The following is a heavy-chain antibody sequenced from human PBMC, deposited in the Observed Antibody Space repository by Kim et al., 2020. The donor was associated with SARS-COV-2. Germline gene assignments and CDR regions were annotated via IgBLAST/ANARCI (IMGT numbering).Heavy chain of an antibody. CDR2: IKSKTDGGTT. CDR1: GFTFSNAW. CDR3: TTDPESITMIVVVIGGGVV. J-gene: IGHJ6*02. D-gene: IGHD3-22*01. Sequence: GGSLRLSCAASGFTFSNAWMSWVRQAPGKGLEWVGRIKSKTDGGTTDYAAPVKGRFTISRDDSKNTLYLQMNSLKTEDTAVYYCTTDPESITMIVVVIGGGVVWGQGTTVTVSS. V-gene: IGHV3-15*01.